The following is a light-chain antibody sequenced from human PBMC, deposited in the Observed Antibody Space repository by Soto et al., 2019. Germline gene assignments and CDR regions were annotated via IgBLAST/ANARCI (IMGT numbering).Light chain of an antibody. V-gene: IGKV4-1*01. J-gene: IGKJ4*01. CDR2: WAS. CDR1: QSVLYSSNNKNY. CDR3: QQYYSPLALT. Sequence: DIVMTQSPDSLAVSLGERATINCKSSQSVLYSSNNKNYLAWYQQKPGQPPKLLIYWASTRESGVPDRFSGSGSGTDFTLTISSLQAEDVAVYYCQQYYSPLALTFGGGTKVEIK.